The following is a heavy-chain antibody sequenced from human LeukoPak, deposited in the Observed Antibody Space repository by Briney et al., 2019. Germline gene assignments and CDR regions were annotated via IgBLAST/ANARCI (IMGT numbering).Heavy chain of an antibody. Sequence: SETLSLTCTVSGGSISSDYYYWGWIRQPPGKGLEWIGRIYTSGSTNYNPSLKSRVTMSVDTSKNQFSLKLSSVTAADTAVYYCARDRGVVPAADYYYMDVWGKGTTVTVSS. D-gene: IGHD2-2*01. CDR2: IYTSGST. CDR1: GGSISSDYYY. V-gene: IGHV4-39*07. CDR3: ARDRGVVPAADYYYMDV. J-gene: IGHJ6*03.